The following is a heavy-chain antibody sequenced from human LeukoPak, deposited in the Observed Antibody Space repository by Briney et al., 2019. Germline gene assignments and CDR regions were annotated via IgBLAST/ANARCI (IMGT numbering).Heavy chain of an antibody. CDR1: GFTFGDYA. CDR2: IRSKAYGGTT. J-gene: IGHJ4*02. V-gene: IGHV3-49*03. CDR3: TRDNDYGGKGSPDY. D-gene: IGHD4-23*01. Sequence: GGSLRLSCTASGFTFGDYAMSWFRQAPGKGLEWVGFIRSKAYGGTTEYAASVKGRFTISRDDSKSIAYLQMNSLKTEDTAVYYCTRDNDYGGKGSPDYWGQGALVTVSS.